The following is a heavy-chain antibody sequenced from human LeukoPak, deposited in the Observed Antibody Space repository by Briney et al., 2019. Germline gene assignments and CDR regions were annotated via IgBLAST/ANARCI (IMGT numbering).Heavy chain of an antibody. D-gene: IGHD3-10*01. V-gene: IGHV4-59*08. CDR2: IYYSGST. CDR1: GVSINSYY. J-gene: IGHJ5*02. Sequence: SETLSLTCTVSGVSINSYYWSWIRQPPGKGLEWIGYIYYSGSTNYNPSLKSRVTISVDTSKNQFSLKLSSVTAADTAVYYCAELISWFGDNWFDPWGQGTLVTVSS. CDR3: AELISWFGDNWFDP.